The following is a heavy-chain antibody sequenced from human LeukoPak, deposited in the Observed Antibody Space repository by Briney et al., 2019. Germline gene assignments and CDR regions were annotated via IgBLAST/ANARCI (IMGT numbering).Heavy chain of an antibody. J-gene: IGHJ4*02. D-gene: IGHD6-13*01. CDR1: GFTFSSYG. CDR2: ISYDGSNK. V-gene: IGHV3-30*18. CDR3: AKDTPTTIAAAGTDY. Sequence: GGSLRLSCAASGFTFSSYGMHWVRQAPGKGLEWVAVISYDGSNKYYADSVKGRFTISRDNSKNTLYLQMNSLRAEDTAVYYCAKDTPTTIAAAGTDYWGQGTLVTVSS.